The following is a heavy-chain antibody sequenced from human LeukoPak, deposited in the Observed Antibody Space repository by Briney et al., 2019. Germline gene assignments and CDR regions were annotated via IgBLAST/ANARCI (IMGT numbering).Heavy chain of an antibody. J-gene: IGHJ5*02. CDR1: GYSFTDYW. Sequence: GESLKISCKGSGYSFTDYWIGWVRQMPGKGLEWMGVIYPGDSDTRYSPSFQGQVTISADKSISTAYLQWSSLKASDTAMYYCAIFDFLFGEIDNWFDPWGQGTLVTVSS. CDR2: IYPGDSDT. D-gene: IGHD3-3*01. V-gene: IGHV5-51*01. CDR3: AIFDFLFGEIDNWFDP.